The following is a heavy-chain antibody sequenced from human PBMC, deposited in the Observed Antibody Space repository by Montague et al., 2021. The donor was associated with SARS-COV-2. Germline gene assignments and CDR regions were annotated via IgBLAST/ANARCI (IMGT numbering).Heavy chain of an antibody. CDR3: AKVWIGGQSWVYYGLAV. CDR1: GFTFGHYA. J-gene: IGHJ6*02. D-gene: IGHD2-2*03. Sequence: SLRLSCAASGFTFGHYAMHWVRQIPGKGLEWVAGISGTGNDVSYVASLKGRFTISRDNAKNSLFLQMDSLGPEDTALYYCAKVWIGGQSWVYYGLAVWGQGTTVTVSS. CDR2: ISGTGNDV. V-gene: IGHV3-9*01.